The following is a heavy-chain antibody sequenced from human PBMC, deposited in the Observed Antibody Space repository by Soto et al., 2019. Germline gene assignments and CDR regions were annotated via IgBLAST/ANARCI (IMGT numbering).Heavy chain of an antibody. Sequence: SETLSLTCAAYGKSLSVYYWSWIRHPPGKALEWIGEINHSGNTNYNPSLKSRVTISVDTSKNQLFLNLSSVTAADTAMYYCARHHVRGRTIAGAAEFWGQGTLVTVSS. CDR3: ARHHVRGRTIAGAAEF. V-gene: IGHV4-34*01. CDR1: GKSLSVYY. J-gene: IGHJ4*02. CDR2: INHSGNT. D-gene: IGHD1-26*01.